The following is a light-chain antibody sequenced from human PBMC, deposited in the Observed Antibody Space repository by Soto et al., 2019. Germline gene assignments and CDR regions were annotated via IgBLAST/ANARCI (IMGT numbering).Light chain of an antibody. CDR2: GAS. CDR3: HSAT. Sequence: EIVMTQSPATLSVSPGERATLSCRASQSVSSNLAWYQQKPGQAPRLLIYGASTRATGIPARFSGSGSGTEFTLTISSLQSEDFAVYYCHSATFSQGTKLEIK. CDR1: QSVSSN. V-gene: IGKV3-15*01. J-gene: IGKJ2*01.